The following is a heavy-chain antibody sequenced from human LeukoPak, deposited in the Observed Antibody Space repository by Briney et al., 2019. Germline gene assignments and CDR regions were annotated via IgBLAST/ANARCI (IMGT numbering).Heavy chain of an antibody. Sequence: ASVKVSCKASGYTFTSYGINWVRQAPGQGLEWMGWISPNSGGTNYAQKFQGRVTMTSDTSISTAYMELSRLRSDDTAVYYCARGKTTVYCGGDCYAFDYWGQGSLVTVSS. J-gene: IGHJ4*02. CDR2: ISPNSGGT. CDR1: GYTFTSYG. V-gene: IGHV1-2*02. D-gene: IGHD2-21*02. CDR3: ARGKTTVYCGGDCYAFDY.